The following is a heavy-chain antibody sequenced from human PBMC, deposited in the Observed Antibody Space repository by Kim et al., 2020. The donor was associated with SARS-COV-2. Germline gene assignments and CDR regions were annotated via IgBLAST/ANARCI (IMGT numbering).Heavy chain of an antibody. CDR2: IRSKAYGGTT. CDR1: GFTFGDYA. J-gene: IGHJ2*01. V-gene: IGHV3-49*03. CDR3: TSDLLSSSWGPHWYFEL. D-gene: IGHD6-13*01. Sequence: GGSLRLSCTASGFTFGDYAMSWFRQAPGKGLEWVGFIRSKAYGGTTEYAASVKGRFTISRDDSKSIAYLQMNSLKTEDTAVYYCTSDLLSSSWGPHWYFELWGRGTLVTVSS.